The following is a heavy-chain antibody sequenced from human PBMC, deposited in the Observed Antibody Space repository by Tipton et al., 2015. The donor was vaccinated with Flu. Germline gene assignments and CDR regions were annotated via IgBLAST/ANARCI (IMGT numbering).Heavy chain of an antibody. V-gene: IGHV4-38-2*01. Sequence: TLSLTCAVSGYSISSGYYWGWIRQPPGKGLEWIGSIYHSGSTYYNPSLKSRVTISVDTSKNQFSLKLSSVTAADTAVYYCARHADGFLEWVDYWGQGTLVTVSS. CDR3: ARHADGFLEWVDY. J-gene: IGHJ4*02. CDR1: GYSISSGYY. D-gene: IGHD3-3*01. CDR2: IYHSGST.